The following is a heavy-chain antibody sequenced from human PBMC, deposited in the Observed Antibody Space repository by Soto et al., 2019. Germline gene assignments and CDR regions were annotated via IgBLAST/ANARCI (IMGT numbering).Heavy chain of an antibody. CDR1: GGSISSYY. J-gene: IGHJ6*02. Sequence: QVQLQESGPGLVKPSETLSLTCTVSGGSISSYYWSWIRQPAGKGLEWIGGIYTSGSTNYNPSLKSRVTMSVDTSKNQFSLKLSSVTAADTAVYYCAAHLRWFGEPTDGMDVWGQGTTVTVSS. CDR3: AAHLRWFGEPTDGMDV. V-gene: IGHV4-4*07. CDR2: IYTSGST. D-gene: IGHD3-10*01.